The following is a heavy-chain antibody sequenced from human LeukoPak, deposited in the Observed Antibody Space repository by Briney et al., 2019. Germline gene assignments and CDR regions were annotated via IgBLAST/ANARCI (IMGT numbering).Heavy chain of an antibody. CDR3: ARGPDHGAFDI. CDR2: INPKNGGT. J-gene: IGHJ3*02. Sequence: EASVKVSCKASEYTFSVYHIHWVRLAPGQGLEWMAWINPKNGGTRDAQKFQGRVTMTSDTSISTAYMELYSLRSDDAAVYYCARGPDHGAFDIWGQGTMVTVSS. CDR1: EYTFSVYH. V-gene: IGHV1-2*02.